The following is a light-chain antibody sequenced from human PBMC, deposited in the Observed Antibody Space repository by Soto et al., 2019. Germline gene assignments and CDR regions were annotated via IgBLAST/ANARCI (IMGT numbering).Light chain of an antibody. V-gene: IGKV1-6*01. CDR3: LQDYSYPYT. J-gene: IGKJ2*01. CDR1: QGIRID. Sequence: AIHLTQSPSSLSASVRDRVTITCRASQGIRIDLGWYQQKPGKAPNLLIYAASSLQSGVPSRFSDSGSGTDFTLTIISLQPEDFAPYYCLQDYSYPYTFGQGTKLEIK. CDR2: AAS.